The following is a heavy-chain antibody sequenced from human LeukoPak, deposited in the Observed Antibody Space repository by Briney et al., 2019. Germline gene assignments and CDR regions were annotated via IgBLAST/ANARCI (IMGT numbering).Heavy chain of an antibody. CDR2: ISGSGGST. V-gene: IGHV3-23*01. D-gene: IGHD6-6*01. CDR1: GFTFGTYA. Sequence: GGSLRLSCAASGFTFGTYAMTWVRQAPGKGLEWVSAISGSGGSTYYADSVKGRFTISRDNSKNTLFLQMNSLRPDDTVVYYCAKGGDYSTSSELDFWGQGTLVTVSS. CDR3: AKGGDYSTSSELDF. J-gene: IGHJ4*02.